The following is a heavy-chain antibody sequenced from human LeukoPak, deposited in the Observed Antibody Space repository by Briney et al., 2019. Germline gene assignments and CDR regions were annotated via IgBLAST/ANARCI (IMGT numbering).Heavy chain of an antibody. CDR1: GFTFSGYA. V-gene: IGHV3-23*01. J-gene: IGHJ4*02. CDR3: AKDFPGGFGD. D-gene: IGHD3-10*01. Sequence: GGSLRISCAASGFTFSGYAMSWVRQAPGGGRQWGSALDGNGGAIYYADSVKGRFTTSRANYKDTLSLQMHSLRADDTAVYYCAKDFPGGFGDWGQGTRVTVSS. CDR2: LDGNGGAI.